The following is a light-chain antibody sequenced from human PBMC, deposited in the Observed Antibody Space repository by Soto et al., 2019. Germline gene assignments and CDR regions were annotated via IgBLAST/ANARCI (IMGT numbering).Light chain of an antibody. CDR2: AAV. J-gene: IGKJ4*01. Sequence: DIHLTQSPSLLSASVGDRVTITCRASQGISQYVAWYQQKPGKAPKLLIYAAVVLQGGVPSRFSGTGSATEFTLTISSLQPEDVAAYYCQKYNSAPLTFGGGTKVDIK. CDR3: QKYNSAPLT. V-gene: IGKV1-27*01. CDR1: QGISQY.